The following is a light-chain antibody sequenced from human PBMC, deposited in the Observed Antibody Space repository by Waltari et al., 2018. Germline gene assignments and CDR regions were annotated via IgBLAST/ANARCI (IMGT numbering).Light chain of an antibody. Sequence: IVLTQSPDTLSLSPGERATLSCRASQSVGNNFLTWYQQKPGQAPRLLISGASKRATGFPDRFSGSGSGTDFTLTISRLEPEDFAVYYCQQYDGSVVTFGGGTKVEIK. V-gene: IGKV3-20*01. CDR1: QSVGNNF. CDR2: GAS. J-gene: IGKJ4*01. CDR3: QQYDGSVVT.